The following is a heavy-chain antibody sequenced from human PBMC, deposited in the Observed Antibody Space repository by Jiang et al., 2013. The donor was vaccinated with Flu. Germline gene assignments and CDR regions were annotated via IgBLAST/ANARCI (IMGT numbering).Heavy chain of an antibody. D-gene: IGHD6-19*01. CDR1: GYTFITYA. J-gene: IGHJ6*02. V-gene: IGHV7-4-1*02. Sequence: QSGSELRKPGASVHVSCKASGYTFITYAMNWVRQAPGQGLEWMGWINTNTGNPTYAQGFTGRFVFSLDTSVSTAYLQISSLKAEDTAVYYCARDVGSGWNRGYYYGMDVWGQGTTVTVSS. CDR2: INTNTGNP. CDR3: ARDVGSGWNRGYYYGMDV.